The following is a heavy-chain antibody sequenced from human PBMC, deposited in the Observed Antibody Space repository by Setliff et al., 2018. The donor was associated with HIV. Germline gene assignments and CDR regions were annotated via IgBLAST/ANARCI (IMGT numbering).Heavy chain of an antibody. D-gene: IGHD1-1*01. CDR3: AREAYRLPWIDN. V-gene: IGHV3-7*03. Sequence: GGSLRLSCAASGFSFSNYWMNWVRQVPGKGLEWVANINQDGSEKKYVDSVKGRLTISRDNAKNSLYLQMTSLRAEDTAVYYCAREAYRLPWIDNWGQGTLVTVSS. CDR1: GFSFSNYW. CDR2: INQDGSEK. J-gene: IGHJ4*02.